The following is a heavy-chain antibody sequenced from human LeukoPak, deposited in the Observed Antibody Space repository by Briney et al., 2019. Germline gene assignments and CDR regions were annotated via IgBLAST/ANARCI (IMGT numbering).Heavy chain of an antibody. CDR3: AKDVLRFLEWLFQALDY. Sequence: GGSLRLSCAASGFTFSSYAMSWVRQAPGKGLGWVSAISGSGGSTYYADSVKGRFTISRDNSKNTLYLQMNSLRAEDTAVYYCAKDVLRFLEWLFQALDYWGQGTLVTVSS. D-gene: IGHD3-3*01. J-gene: IGHJ4*02. CDR1: GFTFSSYA. CDR2: ISGSGGST. V-gene: IGHV3-23*01.